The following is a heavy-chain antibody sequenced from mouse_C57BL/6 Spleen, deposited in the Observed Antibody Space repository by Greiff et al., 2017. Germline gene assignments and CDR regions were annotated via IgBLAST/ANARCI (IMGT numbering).Heavy chain of an antibody. CDR3: ARRDFDY. CDR1: GFTFSDYG. V-gene: IGHV5-17*01. Sequence: EVKLMESGGGLVKPGGSLKLSCAASGFTFSDYGMHWVRQAPEKGLEWVAYISSGSSTIYYADTVKGRFTITRDNAKNTLFLQMTSLRSEDTAMYYCARRDFDYWGQGTTLTVSS. J-gene: IGHJ2*01. CDR2: ISSGSSTI.